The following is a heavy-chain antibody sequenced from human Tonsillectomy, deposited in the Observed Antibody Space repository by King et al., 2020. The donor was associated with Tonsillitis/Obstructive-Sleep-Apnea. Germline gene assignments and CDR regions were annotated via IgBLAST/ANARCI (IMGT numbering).Heavy chain of an antibody. Sequence: HVQLQESGPGLVKPSETLSLTCTVSGGSITSYYWSWIRQPAGKGLEWIGLISSTGSTNYNPSLKSRVTMSVDTSRNQFSLKLSSVTAADTAVYFCAGDLDTAPYNWFDPWGQGTLVTVSS. CDR3: AGDLDTAPYNWFDP. J-gene: IGHJ5*02. D-gene: IGHD5-18*01. V-gene: IGHV4-4*07. CDR1: GGSITSYY. CDR2: ISSTGST.